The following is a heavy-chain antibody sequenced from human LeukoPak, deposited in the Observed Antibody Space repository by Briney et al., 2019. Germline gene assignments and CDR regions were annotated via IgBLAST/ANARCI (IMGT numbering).Heavy chain of an antibody. V-gene: IGHV3-48*01. CDR3: ARSHTYYYGSGSPGYFDY. Sequence: GGSLRLSCAASGFTFSSYSMNWVRQAPGKGLEWVSYISSSSSTIYYADSVKGRFTISRGNAKNSLYLQMNSLRAEDTAVYYCARSHTYYYGSGSPGYFDYWGQGTLVTVSS. CDR2: ISSSSSTI. J-gene: IGHJ4*02. D-gene: IGHD3-10*01. CDR1: GFTFSSYS.